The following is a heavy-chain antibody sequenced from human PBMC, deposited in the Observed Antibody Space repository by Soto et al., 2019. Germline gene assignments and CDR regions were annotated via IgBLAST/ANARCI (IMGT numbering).Heavy chain of an antibody. CDR2: INPRGGST. V-gene: IGHV1-46*01. D-gene: IGHD3-22*01. CDR1: GYTFTSYY. J-gene: IGHJ4*02. CDR3: AIDSYPHYYDSSGYHGFDY. Sequence: QVQLVQYGAEVKKPGASVKVSCKASGYTFTSYYMHWVRQAPGQGLEWMGIINPRGGSTSYAQKFKGRGTMPRDTSTSTVYMELSSLRSEDTAVYYCAIDSYPHYYDSSGYHGFDYWGQGTLVTVSS.